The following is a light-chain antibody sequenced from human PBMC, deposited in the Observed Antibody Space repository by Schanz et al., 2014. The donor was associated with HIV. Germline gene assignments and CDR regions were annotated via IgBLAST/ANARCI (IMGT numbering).Light chain of an antibody. CDR2: AAS. CDR3: QQSYGTPRT. Sequence: DIQLTQSPSFLSASVGDRVTITCRASQGIDTYLAWYQQTPGKAPKLLIYAASTLQSGVPSRFSGSGSGTYFTLTISSLQPEDFATYYCQQSYGTPRTFGQGTKVEIK. CDR1: QGIDTY. J-gene: IGKJ1*01. V-gene: IGKV1-39*01.